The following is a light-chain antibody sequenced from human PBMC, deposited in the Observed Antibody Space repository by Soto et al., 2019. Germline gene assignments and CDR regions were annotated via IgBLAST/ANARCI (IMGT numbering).Light chain of an antibody. CDR1: QNIFTW. CDR2: DAS. J-gene: IGKJ5*01. V-gene: IGKV1-5*01. CDR3: QQYNSYSPIT. Sequence: DIQMTQSPSTLSASVGDTVTITCRASQNIFTWLAWYQHKPGKAPKLLMYDASILESGVPSRFSGSGSGTQFTLTISSLQSDDFGTYYCQQYNSYSPITFGQGTRLEIK.